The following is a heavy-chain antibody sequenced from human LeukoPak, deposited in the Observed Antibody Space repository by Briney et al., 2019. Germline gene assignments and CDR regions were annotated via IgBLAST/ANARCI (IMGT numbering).Heavy chain of an antibody. V-gene: IGHV4-59*08. CDR3: ARGGNTGSYFFYFDY. Sequence: SETLSLTCTVSGGSISSYYRSWIRQPPGKGLEWIGYIYYSGSTNYNPSLKSRVTISVDTSKNQFSLKLSSVTAADTAVYFCARGGNTGSYFFYFDYWGQGTLVTVSS. D-gene: IGHD1-26*01. J-gene: IGHJ4*02. CDR2: IYYSGST. CDR1: GGSISSYY.